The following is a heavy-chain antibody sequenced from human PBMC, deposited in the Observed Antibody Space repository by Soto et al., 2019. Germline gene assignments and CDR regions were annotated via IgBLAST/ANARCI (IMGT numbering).Heavy chain of an antibody. CDR2: IKVDGSEK. Sequence: GGSLRLSCAASGFTFSDYWMSWVRLAPGKGLEWVAKIKVDGSEKHYVDSVKGRFTISRDNAKHSLYLEMNSLRVDDTAVYYCARQYYFGSGSYYNRPFDFWGQGTLVTVSS. J-gene: IGHJ4*02. D-gene: IGHD3-10*01. V-gene: IGHV3-7*01. CDR1: GFTFSDYW. CDR3: ARQYYFGSGSYYNRPFDF.